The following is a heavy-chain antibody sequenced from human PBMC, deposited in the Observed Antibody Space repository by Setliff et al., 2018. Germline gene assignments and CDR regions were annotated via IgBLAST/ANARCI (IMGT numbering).Heavy chain of an antibody. Sequence: PSETLSLTCTVSGGSNYWSWIRQSPWKGLEWIGYVHYSGDSNYNPSLGSRITMSVDTSKNQFSLKLSSVTAADTAVYYCARDQYTSGWYGPPESYFDCWGLGILVTVSS. CDR3: ARDQYTSGWYGPPESYFDC. CDR1: GGSNY. J-gene: IGHJ4*01. CDR2: VHYSGDS. D-gene: IGHD6-19*01. V-gene: IGHV4-59*13.